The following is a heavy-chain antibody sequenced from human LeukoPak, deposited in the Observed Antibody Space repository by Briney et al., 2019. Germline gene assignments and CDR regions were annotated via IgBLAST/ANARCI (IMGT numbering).Heavy chain of an antibody. J-gene: IGHJ4*02. D-gene: IGHD3-22*01. CDR1: GFTFDDYA. Sequence: PGGSLRLSCAASGFTFDDYAMHWVRQAPGKGLEWVSGISWNSGSIGYADSVKGRFTISRDNAKNSLYLQMNSLRSEDTAVYYCARGPYYDSSGYYARYWGQGTLVTVSS. CDR2: ISWNSGSI. V-gene: IGHV3-9*01. CDR3: ARGPYYDSSGYYARY.